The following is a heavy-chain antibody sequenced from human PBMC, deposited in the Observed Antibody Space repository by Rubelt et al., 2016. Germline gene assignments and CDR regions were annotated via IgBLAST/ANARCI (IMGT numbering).Heavy chain of an antibody. V-gene: IGHV4-31*03. CDR1: GGSISSGGYY. J-gene: IGHJ5*02. D-gene: IGHD6-6*01. CDR2: IYYSGST. CDR3: ARGQRMSIAARPNWFDP. Sequence: QVQLQESGPGLVKPSQTLSLTCTVSGGSISSGGYYWSWIRQHPGKGLEWIGYIYYSGSTYYNPSLKSRVTISVDTSKNQFSLKLSSVTAADTAVYYCARGQRMSIAARPNWFDPWGQGTLVTVSA.